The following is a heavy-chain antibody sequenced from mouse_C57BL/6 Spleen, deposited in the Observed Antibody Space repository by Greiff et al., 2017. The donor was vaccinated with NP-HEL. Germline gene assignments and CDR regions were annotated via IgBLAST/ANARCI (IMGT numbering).Heavy chain of an antibody. Sequence: EVQLQQSGPELVKPGASVKISCKASGYSFTGYYMHWVKQSSEKSLEWIGEINPSTGGTSYNQKFKGKATLTVDKSSSTAYMQLKSLTSEDSAVYYCARYYDYDYYAMDYWGQGTSVTVSS. CDR3: ARYYDYDYYAMDY. J-gene: IGHJ4*01. D-gene: IGHD2-4*01. CDR1: GYSFTGYY. CDR2: INPSTGGT. V-gene: IGHV1-43*01.